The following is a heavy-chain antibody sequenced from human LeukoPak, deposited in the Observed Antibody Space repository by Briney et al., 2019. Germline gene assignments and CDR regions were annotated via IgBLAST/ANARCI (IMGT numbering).Heavy chain of an antibody. CDR2: IRTRKNNYAT. CDR3: TTYYYDGSGTVFINY. J-gene: IGHJ4*02. CDR1: GFMFSGSA. Sequence: GGSLKLSCATSGFMFSGSAMHWVRQASGKGLEWIGRIRTRKNNYATAYGASVTGRFIISRDDSKKTTDLQMNSLKTEDTAVYYCTTYYYDGSGTVFINYWGQGTLVTVTS. D-gene: IGHD3-22*01. V-gene: IGHV3-73*01.